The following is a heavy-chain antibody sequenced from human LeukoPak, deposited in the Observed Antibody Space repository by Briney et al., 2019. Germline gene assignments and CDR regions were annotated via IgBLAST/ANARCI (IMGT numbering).Heavy chain of an antibody. D-gene: IGHD4-17*01. Sequence: SVKVSCKASGGTFSSYAISWVRQAPGQGLEWMGGIIPIFGTANYAQKSQGRVTITADKSTSTAYMELSSLRSEDTAVYYCARSTTVTSYYYYMDVWGKGTTVTVSS. CDR1: GGTFSSYA. V-gene: IGHV1-69*06. CDR2: IIPIFGTA. J-gene: IGHJ6*03. CDR3: ARSTTVTSYYYYMDV.